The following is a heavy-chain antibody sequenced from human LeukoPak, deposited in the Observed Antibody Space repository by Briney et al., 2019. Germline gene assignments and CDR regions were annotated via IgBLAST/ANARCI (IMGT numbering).Heavy chain of an antibody. CDR2: ISYTGST. Sequence: SETLSLTCTVSGGSISSSSYFWGWIRQPPGKGLEWIGSISYTGSTYSNPSPKSRVTMSVDTSKNQFSLKLSSVTAADTAVFFCAGGVVPAALWQNWFDPWGQGSLVIVSS. CDR3: AGGVVPAALWQNWFDP. V-gene: IGHV4-39*07. D-gene: IGHD2-2*01. CDR1: GGSISSSSYF. J-gene: IGHJ5*02.